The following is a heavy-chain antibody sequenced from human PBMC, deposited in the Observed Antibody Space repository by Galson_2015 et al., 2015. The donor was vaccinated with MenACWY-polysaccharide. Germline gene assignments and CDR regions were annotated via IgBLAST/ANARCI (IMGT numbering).Heavy chain of an antibody. CDR2: ISGGGNYI. CDR1: GFTFGSYT. CDR3: AKVVSSSWSEY. Sequence: SLRLSCAASGFTFGSYTMNWVRQAPGKGLEWVSSISGGGNYIYYADSVKGRFTISRDNAENTLYLQLSSLRAEDTAVYFCAKVVSSSWSEYWGQGTLVTVSS. J-gene: IGHJ4*02. V-gene: IGHV3-21*01. D-gene: IGHD6-13*01.